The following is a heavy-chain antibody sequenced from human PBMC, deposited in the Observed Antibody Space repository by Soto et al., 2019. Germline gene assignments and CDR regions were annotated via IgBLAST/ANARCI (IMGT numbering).Heavy chain of an antibody. CDR1: GGSISGYY. Sequence: QVQLQESGPGLVKPSETLSLTCSVSGGSISGYYWGWIRQPPGKGLEFIGYIYYSGSGWSPSYSPSLESRVTIAVDASKNQVSLKVISVAAADAAVYFCARLQYGKHFDYWGHGTLVSVSS. V-gene: IGHV4-59*01. CDR2: IYYSGSGWSP. D-gene: IGHD4-17*01. J-gene: IGHJ4*01. CDR3: ARLQYGKHFDY.